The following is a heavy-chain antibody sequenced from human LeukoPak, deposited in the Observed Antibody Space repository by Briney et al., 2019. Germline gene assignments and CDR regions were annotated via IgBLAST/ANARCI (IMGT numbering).Heavy chain of an antibody. CDR1: GYNFTSYW. J-gene: IGHJ5*02. CDR3: ARRGTGSRYNWFDP. Sequence: GEALKISWKGSGYNFTSYWIGLVRPMPREGLEGVGIIYPGDSDTRYSPSFQGQVTISADKSISTAYLQWSSLRASDTAMYYCARRGTGSRYNWFDPWGQGTLVTVSS. D-gene: IGHD3-10*01. V-gene: IGHV5-51*01. CDR2: IYPGDSDT.